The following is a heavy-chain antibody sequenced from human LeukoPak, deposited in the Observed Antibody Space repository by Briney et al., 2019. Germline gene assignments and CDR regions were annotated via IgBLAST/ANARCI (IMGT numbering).Heavy chain of an antibody. CDR2: ISYDGSNK. V-gene: IGHV3-30*03. J-gene: IGHJ4*02. CDR3: ARVGTVTNFDY. CDR1: GFTFSSYG. D-gene: IGHD4-17*01. Sequence: PGRSLRLSCAASGFTFSSYGMHWVRQAPGKGLEWVAVISYDGSNKYYADSVKGRFTISRDNSKNTLYLQMNSLRPEDTAVYYCARVGTVTNFDYWGQGTLVTVSS.